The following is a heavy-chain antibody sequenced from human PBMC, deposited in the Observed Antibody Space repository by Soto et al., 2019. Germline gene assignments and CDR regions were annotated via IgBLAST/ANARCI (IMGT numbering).Heavy chain of an antibody. CDR1: GFTFSSYA. CDR3: TAAYIWFGDIY. D-gene: IGHD3-10*01. V-gene: IGHV3-23*01. CDR2: ISGSCGIT. Sequence: PGGSLRLSCAASGFTFSSYAMSWVRQAPGKGLEWVSAISGSCGITYYADSVKGWFTISRDNSKNMLYLQMNSLKTEDTAVYYCTAAYIWFGDIYWGRGTQVTVSS. J-gene: IGHJ4*02.